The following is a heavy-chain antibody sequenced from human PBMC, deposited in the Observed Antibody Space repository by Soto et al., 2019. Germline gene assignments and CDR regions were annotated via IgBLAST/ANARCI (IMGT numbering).Heavy chain of an antibody. CDR2: IYPGDSVT. Sequence: GESLKISCQGSGYSFSNYWIVWVRQMPGKGLESMGIIYPGDSVTRYSPSFQGQVTISADKAISTAYLQWSSLKASDTAMYYCARRGYDVLTGYYLIDHWGQGTLVTVSS. CDR3: ARRGYDVLTGYYLIDH. V-gene: IGHV5-51*01. D-gene: IGHD3-9*01. J-gene: IGHJ5*02. CDR1: GYSFSNYW.